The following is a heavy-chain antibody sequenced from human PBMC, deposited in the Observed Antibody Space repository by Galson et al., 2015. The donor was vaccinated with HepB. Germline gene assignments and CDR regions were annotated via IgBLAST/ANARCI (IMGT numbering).Heavy chain of an antibody. D-gene: IGHD3-9*01. CDR1: GFTFSSYG. V-gene: IGHV3-33*01. CDR2: IWYDGSNK. J-gene: IGHJ4*02. Sequence: SLRLSCAASGFTFSSYGMHWVRQAPGKGLEWVAVIWYDGSNKYYADSVKGRFTISRDNSKNTLYLQMNSLRAEDTAVYYCARAGARLLRYFDWSIDYWGQGTLVTVSS. CDR3: ARAGARLLRYFDWSIDY.